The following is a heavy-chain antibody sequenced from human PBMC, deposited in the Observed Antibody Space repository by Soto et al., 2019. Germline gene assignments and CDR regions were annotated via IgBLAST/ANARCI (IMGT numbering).Heavy chain of an antibody. CDR2: IYHSGST. J-gene: IGHJ6*02. V-gene: IGHV4-30-2*01. CDR3: ARVNGGDYYYYGMDV. Sequence: QLQLQESGSGLVKPSQTLSLTCAVSGGSISSGGYSWSWIRQPPWKGLEWIGYIYHSGSTYYNPSLKRRVTISVDRSKNQFSLKLSSVTAADTAVYYCARVNGGDYYYYGMDVWGQGTTVTVSS. CDR1: GGSISSGGYS. D-gene: IGHD2-21*01.